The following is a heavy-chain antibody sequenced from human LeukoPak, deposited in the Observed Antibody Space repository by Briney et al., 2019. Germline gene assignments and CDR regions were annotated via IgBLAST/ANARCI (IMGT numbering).Heavy chain of an antibody. V-gene: IGHV1-69*13. CDR2: IIPIFGTA. J-gene: IGHJ3*02. D-gene: IGHD3-3*01. Sequence: ASVKVSCKASGGTFSSYAISWVRQAPGQGLEWMGGIIPIFGTANYAQKFQGRVTITADESTSTAYMELSSLRSEDTAVYYCARDTYTQIFGVVPYAFDIWGQGTMVTVSS. CDR1: GGTFSSYA. CDR3: ARDTYTQIFGVVPYAFDI.